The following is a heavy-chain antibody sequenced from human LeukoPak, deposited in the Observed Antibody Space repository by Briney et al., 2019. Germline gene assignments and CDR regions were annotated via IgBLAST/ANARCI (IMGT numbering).Heavy chain of an antibody. D-gene: IGHD7-27*01. CDR1: GFTFNTYA. CDR2: ISASGGTT. CDR3: AKGNWGPLYYFDS. J-gene: IGHJ4*02. V-gene: IGHV3-23*01. Sequence: GGSLRLSCAASGFTFNTYAITWVRQAPEKGLEWVSGISASGGTTYYADSVKGRFTISRDNSKNTLSLQMNSLKVEDTAVYYCAKGNWGPLYYFDSWGQGTLVTVSS.